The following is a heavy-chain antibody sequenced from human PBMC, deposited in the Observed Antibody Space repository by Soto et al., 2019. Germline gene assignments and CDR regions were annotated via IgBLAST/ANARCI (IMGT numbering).Heavy chain of an antibody. CDR2: IIPLFGTT. CDR1: GGTFNTSG. J-gene: IGHJ5*02. D-gene: IGHD1-26*01. Sequence: SVKVSCKASGGTFNTSGISWVRQAPGQGIEWMGGIIPLFGTTKYAQRFKGRVTITADESTNTVHMELSSLRFGDTAIYYCARARGTSWYNWFDPWGQGSLVTVSS. V-gene: IGHV1-69*13. CDR3: ARARGTSWYNWFDP.